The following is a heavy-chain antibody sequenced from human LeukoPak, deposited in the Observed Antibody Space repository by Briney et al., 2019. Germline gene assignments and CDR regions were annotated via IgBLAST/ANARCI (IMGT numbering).Heavy chain of an antibody. V-gene: IGHV4-4*07. CDR3: AREKTVTTHYYYYGMDV. J-gene: IGHJ6*02. CDR2: IYTSGST. D-gene: IGHD4-17*01. CDR1: GGSISSYY. Sequence: SETLSLTCTVSGGSISSYYWSWIRQPAGKGLEWIGRIYTSGSTNYNPSLKSRVTMSVDTSKNQFSLKPSSVTAADTAVYYCAREKTVTTHYYYYGMDVWGQGTTVTVSS.